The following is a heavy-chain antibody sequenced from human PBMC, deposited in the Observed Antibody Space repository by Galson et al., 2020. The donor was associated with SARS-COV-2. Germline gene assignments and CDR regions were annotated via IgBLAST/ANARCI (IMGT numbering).Heavy chain of an antibody. V-gene: IGHV3-21*01. D-gene: IGHD3-3*01. CDR1: GFTFSSYS. CDR3: ARAPRGYLEWLPYYHYMDI. Sequence: GESLKISCAASGFTFSSYSMNWVRQAPGKGLEWVSSISSSSTHIYYADSVKGRFTISRDNAKNSLYLQMNSLRAEDTGVYYCARAPRGYLEWLPYYHYMDIWGKGTTVTVSS. CDR2: ISSSSTHI. J-gene: IGHJ6*03.